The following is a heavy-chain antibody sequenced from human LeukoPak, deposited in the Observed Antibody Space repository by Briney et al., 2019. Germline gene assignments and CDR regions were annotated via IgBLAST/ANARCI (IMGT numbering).Heavy chain of an antibody. CDR2: IDTAGDQ. V-gene: IGHV3-13*05. CDR1: GFTFSIYV. Sequence: RGSLRLSCAVSGFTFSIYVMHWVRQAAGKGLEWVSSIDTAGDQYYVASVKGRFTISREDAKDFLYLQMNSLRAGDTAGYYCARRQRFGEFIDYWGRGTLVTVSS. CDR3: ARRQRFGEFIDY. J-gene: IGHJ4*02. D-gene: IGHD3-10*01.